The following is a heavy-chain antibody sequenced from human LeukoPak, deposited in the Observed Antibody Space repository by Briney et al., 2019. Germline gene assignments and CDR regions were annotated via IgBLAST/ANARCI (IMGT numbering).Heavy chain of an antibody. CDR3: ARGDPWSGSNHYYYYYGMDV. V-gene: IGHV3-30-3*01. CDR2: ISYDGSNK. J-gene: IGHJ6*02. Sequence: GGSLRLSCAASGFTFSSYAMPWVRQAPGKGLEWVAVISYDGSNKYYADSVKGRFTIFRDNSKNTLYLQMNSLRAEDTAVYYCARGDPWSGSNHYYYYYGMDVWGQGTTVTVSS. CDR1: GFTFSSYA. D-gene: IGHD3-3*01.